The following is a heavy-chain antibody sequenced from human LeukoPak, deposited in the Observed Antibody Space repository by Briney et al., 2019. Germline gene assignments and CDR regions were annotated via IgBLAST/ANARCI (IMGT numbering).Heavy chain of an antibody. CDR3: ARGSIVGATGPYDY. D-gene: IGHD1-26*01. Sequence: ASVKVSCKASGYTFTGYYMHWVRQAPGQGLEWMGWINPNSGGTNYAQKFQGWVTMTWDTSISTAYMELSRLRSDDTAVYYCARGSIVGATGPYDYWGQGTLVTVSS. CDR1: GYTFTGYY. J-gene: IGHJ4*02. CDR2: INPNSGGT. V-gene: IGHV1-2*04.